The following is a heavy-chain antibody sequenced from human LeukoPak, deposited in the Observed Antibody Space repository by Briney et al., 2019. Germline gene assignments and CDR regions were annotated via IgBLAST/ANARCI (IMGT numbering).Heavy chain of an antibody. CDR1: GFTFSSYW. CDR2: INGDGSDT. V-gene: IGHV3-74*01. Sequence: GGSLRLSCKASGFTFSSYWMHWVRQIPGKGLAWVSRINGDGSDTNSADSVKGRFTISRDSAKNTLYLQMNSLRAEDTAVYYCVRGLGSGYSYAYGVYWGQGTLVTVSS. J-gene: IGHJ4*02. D-gene: IGHD5-18*01. CDR3: VRGLGSGYSYAYGVY.